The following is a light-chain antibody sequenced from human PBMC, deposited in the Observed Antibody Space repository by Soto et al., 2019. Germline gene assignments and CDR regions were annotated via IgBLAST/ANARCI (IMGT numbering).Light chain of an antibody. Sequence: EIVLTQSPGTLSLSPGERATLSCRASQSVSSSYLAWYQQKPGQAPRLLIYGASSRATGIPDRFSGSGSGTDFTLTISRLEPEDCAVYYCQQYGRSPPVTFGRGPGLEI. CDR1: QSVSSSY. CDR2: GAS. J-gene: IGKJ5*01. CDR3: QQYGRSPPVT. V-gene: IGKV3-20*01.